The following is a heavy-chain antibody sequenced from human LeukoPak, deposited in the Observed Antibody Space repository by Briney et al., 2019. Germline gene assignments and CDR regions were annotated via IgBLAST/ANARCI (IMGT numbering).Heavy chain of an antibody. Sequence: PSETLSLTCTVSGGSITSYYWSWIRQPPGKGLEWIGYIYYSGSTNYSPSLKSRVTISVDTSKNQFSLQLTSVTAADTAVYYCARSGSTAHDYWGQGTLVTVSP. CDR2: IYYSGST. CDR1: GGSITSYY. D-gene: IGHD1-26*01. J-gene: IGHJ4*02. CDR3: ARSGSTAHDY. V-gene: IGHV4-59*01.